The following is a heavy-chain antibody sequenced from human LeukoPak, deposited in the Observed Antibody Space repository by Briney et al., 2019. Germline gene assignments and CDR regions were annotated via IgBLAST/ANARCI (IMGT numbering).Heavy chain of an antibody. V-gene: IGHV4-39*07. CDR1: GGSISSSSYY. J-gene: IGHJ5*01. CDR2: IYHSGST. Sequence: PSETLSLTCTVSGGSISSSSYYWGWIRQPPGKGLEWIGSIYHSGSTNYNPSLKSRVTISVDKSKNQFSLKLSSVTAADTAVYYCARLYGATYNWFDSWGQGTLVTVSS. CDR3: ARLYGATYNWFDS. D-gene: IGHD3-10*02.